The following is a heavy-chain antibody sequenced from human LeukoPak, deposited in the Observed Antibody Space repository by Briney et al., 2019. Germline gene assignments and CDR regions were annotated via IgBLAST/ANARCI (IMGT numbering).Heavy chain of an antibody. J-gene: IGHJ4*02. D-gene: IGHD6-13*01. CDR3: ARGYSSSFELHYFDY. Sequence: PGGSLRLSCAASGFTFDDYAMHWVRQAPGKGLEWVSGISWNSGSIGYADSVKGRFTISRDNAKNSLYLQMNSLRAEDTALYYCARGYSSSFELHYFDYWGQGTLVTVSS. CDR2: ISWNSGSI. V-gene: IGHV3-9*01. CDR1: GFTFDDYA.